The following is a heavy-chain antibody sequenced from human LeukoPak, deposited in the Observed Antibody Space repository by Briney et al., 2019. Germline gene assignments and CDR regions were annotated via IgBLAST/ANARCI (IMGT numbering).Heavy chain of an antibody. Sequence: PGGSLRLSCAASGYTFDDYAMHWVRQAPGKGLEWVSGISWNSGSIGYADSVKGRFTISRDNAKNSLYPQMNSLRAEDTALYYCAKDVRGAWVYWGQGTLVTVSS. CDR1: GYTFDDYA. J-gene: IGHJ4*02. CDR2: ISWNSGSI. CDR3: AKDVRGAWVY. V-gene: IGHV3-9*01. D-gene: IGHD3-10*01.